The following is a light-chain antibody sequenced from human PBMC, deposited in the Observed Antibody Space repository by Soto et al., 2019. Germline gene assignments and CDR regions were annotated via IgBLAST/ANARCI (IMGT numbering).Light chain of an antibody. V-gene: IGKV3-11*01. J-gene: IGKJ4*01. CDR3: QQRSDWPPLT. Sequence: EIVLTQSPATLSLSPGERATLSCRASQSVSSYLVWYQQKPGQAPRLLIYDASNRAPGIPARFSGSGAGTDFTLTISGLEPEDVAVYYCQQRSDWPPLTFGGGTKVEIK. CDR2: DAS. CDR1: QSVSSY.